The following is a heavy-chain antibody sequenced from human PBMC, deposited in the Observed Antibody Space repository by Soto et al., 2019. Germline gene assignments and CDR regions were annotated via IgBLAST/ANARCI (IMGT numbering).Heavy chain of an antibody. J-gene: IGHJ4*02. CDR1: GFTFSSHW. V-gene: IGHV3-74*01. CDR3: ERVYTAGTTFDY. Sequence: GGSLRLSCAASGFTFSSHWMHWVRQAPGKGLVWVSRINSDASTTTYADSVKGRFTISRDNAKNTLYLQMNSLGAEDTAVYYFERVYTAGTTFDYCGQRTLVPVSS. D-gene: IGHD1-1*01. CDR2: INSDASTT.